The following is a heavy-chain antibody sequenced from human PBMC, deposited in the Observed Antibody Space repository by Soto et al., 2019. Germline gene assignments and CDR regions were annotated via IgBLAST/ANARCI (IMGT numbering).Heavy chain of an antibody. CDR2: IDTDGGGT. CDR3: XXXXXX. CDR1: GFTLRSHR. J-gene: IGHJ4*02. Sequence: EVQLVESGGGLVQPGGSLRVSCAASGFTLRSHRIHWVRQAPGKGLEWVSRIDTDGGGTSYADSVKGRFTISTDNAKNTVYXXXXXXXXXXXXXXXXXXXXXXXGQGTLVTVSS. V-gene: IGHV3-74*01.